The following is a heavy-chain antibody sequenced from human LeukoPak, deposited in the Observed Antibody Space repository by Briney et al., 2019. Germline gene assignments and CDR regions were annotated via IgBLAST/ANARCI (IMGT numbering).Heavy chain of an antibody. Sequence: GGSLRLSCAASGFTFSNSDMNWVRQAPGKGLEWVSFISASGGSAHYADSVRGRFTISRDNSKNTLYLQINSLRAEDTAVYYCAKAGSYSDISVYPLASFDFWGQGTMVTVSP. V-gene: IGHV3-23*01. CDR2: ISASGGSA. J-gene: IGHJ3*01. D-gene: IGHD3-22*01. CDR1: GFTFSNSD. CDR3: AKAGSYSDISVYPLASFDF.